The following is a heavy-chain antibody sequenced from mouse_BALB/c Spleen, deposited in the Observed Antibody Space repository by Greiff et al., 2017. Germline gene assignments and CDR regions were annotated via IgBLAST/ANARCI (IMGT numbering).Heavy chain of an antibody. Sequence: EVKLVESGPGLVKPSQSLSLTCTVTGYSITSDYAWNWIRQFPGNKLEWMGYISYSGSTSYNPSLKSRISITRDTSKNQFFLQLNSVTTEDTATYYCARALFAYYRYEGAMDYWGQGTSVTVSS. D-gene: IGHD2-14*01. J-gene: IGHJ4*01. CDR2: ISYSGST. V-gene: IGHV3-2*02. CDR1: GYSITSDYA. CDR3: ARALFAYYRYEGAMDY.